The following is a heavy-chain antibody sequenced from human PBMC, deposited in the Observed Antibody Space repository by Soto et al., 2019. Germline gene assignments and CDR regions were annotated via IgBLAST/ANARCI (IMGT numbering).Heavy chain of an antibody. CDR3: ATTRGLAVGGSFDY. J-gene: IGHJ4*02. D-gene: IGHD3-10*01. CDR1: GGSITRRSSY. CDR2: FYDGNT. Sequence: ETLSLTCIVSGGSITRRSSYWAWIRQPPGKGLEWVGTFYDGNTYHNPSLRSRITIAVDTSKNQFSLKLNSVAAADTAFYCCATTRGLAVGGSFDYWGQGMLVTVSS. V-gene: IGHV4-39*01.